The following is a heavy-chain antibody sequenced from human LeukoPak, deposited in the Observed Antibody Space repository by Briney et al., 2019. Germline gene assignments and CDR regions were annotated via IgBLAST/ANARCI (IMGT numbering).Heavy chain of an antibody. CDR3: ARDENDFWSGYPFDS. Sequence: GGSLRLSCAASGFTFSSYSMNWVRQAPGKGLEWVSSISSSSSYIYYADSVKSRFTISRDNAKNSLYLQMNSLRAEDTAVYYCARDENDFWSGYPFDSWGQGTLVTVSS. J-gene: IGHJ4*02. CDR2: ISSSSSYI. V-gene: IGHV3-21*01. D-gene: IGHD3-3*01. CDR1: GFTFSSYS.